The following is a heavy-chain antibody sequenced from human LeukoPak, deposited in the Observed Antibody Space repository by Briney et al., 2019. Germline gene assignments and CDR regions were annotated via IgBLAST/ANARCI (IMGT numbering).Heavy chain of an antibody. J-gene: IGHJ6*02. V-gene: IGHV3-30-3*01. CDR3: ASPPGSVHLSYYYYGMDA. Sequence: GGSLRLSCAASGFTFSSYAMSWVRQAPGKGLEWVAVISYDGSNKYYADSVKGRFTISRDNSKNTLYLQMNSLRAEDTAVYYCASPPGSVHLSYYYYGMDAWGQGTTVTVSS. CDR1: GFTFSSYA. CDR2: ISYDGSNK. D-gene: IGHD2-2*01.